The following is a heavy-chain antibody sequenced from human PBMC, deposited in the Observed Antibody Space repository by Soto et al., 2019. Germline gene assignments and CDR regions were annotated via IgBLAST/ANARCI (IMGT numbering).Heavy chain of an antibody. Sequence: ASVKVSCKASGYTFTSYAMHWVRQAPGQRLEWMGWINAGNGNTKYSQKFQGRVTITRDTSASTAYMGLSSLRSEDTAVYYCARDPGCSSTSCYNPCCDYWGQGTLVTVSS. CDR3: ARDPGCSSTSCYNPCCDY. D-gene: IGHD2-2*02. J-gene: IGHJ4*02. V-gene: IGHV1-3*01. CDR2: INAGNGNT. CDR1: GYTFTSYA.